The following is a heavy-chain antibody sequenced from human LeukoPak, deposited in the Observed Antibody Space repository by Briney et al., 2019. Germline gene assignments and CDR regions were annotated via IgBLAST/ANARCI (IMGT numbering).Heavy chain of an antibody. CDR1: GFTFDDYA. J-gene: IGHJ6*03. Sequence: PGGSLRLSCAASGFTFDDYAMHWVRQAPGKGLEWVSGISWNSGSIGYADSVKGRFTISRDNAKNSLYLQMSSLRAEDMALYYCAKATRGYYYYMDVWGKGTTVTVSS. CDR2: ISWNSGSI. CDR3: AKATRGYYYYMDV. V-gene: IGHV3-9*03.